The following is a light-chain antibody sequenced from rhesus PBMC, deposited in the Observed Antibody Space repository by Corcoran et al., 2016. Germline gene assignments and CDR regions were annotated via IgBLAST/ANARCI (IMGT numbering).Light chain of an antibody. CDR3: VQTIAFPLT. Sequence: DIVMTQTPLSLPITPGEPASISCRSSQSLLHSNGNTYLHWYLQKPGQSPQLLIYGGYNRASGVPDRFSGSGSGTDLTLKISKVEAEDVGVYYCVQTIAFPLTFGGGTKVEI. V-gene: IGKV2-72*01. CDR1: QSLLHSNGNTY. J-gene: IGKJ4*01. CDR2: GGY.